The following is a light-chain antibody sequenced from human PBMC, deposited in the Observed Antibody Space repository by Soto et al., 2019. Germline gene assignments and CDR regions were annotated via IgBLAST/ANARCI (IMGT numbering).Light chain of an antibody. CDR1: SSDVGRFNY. V-gene: IGLV2-8*01. CDR2: EVT. Sequence: QSALTQPPSASGSPGQSVTISCTGTSSDVGRFNYVSWYQQHPGKAPKLMIYEVTKRPSGVPDRFSGSKSGNTASLTVSGLQAEDEADYYCCSYTGSDRWVFGGGTQLTVL. CDR3: CSYTGSDRWV. J-gene: IGLJ3*02.